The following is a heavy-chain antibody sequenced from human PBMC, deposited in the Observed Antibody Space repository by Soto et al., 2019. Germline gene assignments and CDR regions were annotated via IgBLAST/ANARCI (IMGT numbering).Heavy chain of an antibody. CDR2: ISAYNGNT. J-gene: IGHJ6*02. CDR3: ARVVATVAGPYGMDV. V-gene: IGHV1-18*01. D-gene: IGHD6-19*01. Sequence: QVQLVQSGAEVKKPGASVKVSCRASGYTFTSYVISWVRQAPAQGLEWMGWISAYNGNTNFAQKLQGRVTMITDTSTSTAYMELRSLRSDDTAVYYCARVVATVAGPYGMDVWGQGTTVTVSS. CDR1: GYTFTSYV.